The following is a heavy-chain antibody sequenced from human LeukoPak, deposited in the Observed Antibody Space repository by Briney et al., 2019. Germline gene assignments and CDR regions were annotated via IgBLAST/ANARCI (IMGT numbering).Heavy chain of an antibody. CDR1: GGSISSGSYY. CDR3: ARERYDFWSGYSTTYYFDY. D-gene: IGHD3-3*01. Sequence: SQTLSLTCTVSGGSISSGSYYWSWIRQPAGKGLEWIGRIYTSGSTNYNPSLKSRVTISVDTSKNQFSLKLSSVTAADTAVYYCARERYDFWSGYSTTYYFDYWGQGTLVTVSS. J-gene: IGHJ4*02. CDR2: IYTSGST. V-gene: IGHV4-61*02.